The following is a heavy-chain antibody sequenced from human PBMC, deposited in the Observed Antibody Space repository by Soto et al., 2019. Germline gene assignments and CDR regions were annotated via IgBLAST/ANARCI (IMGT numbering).Heavy chain of an antibody. Sequence: SETLSLTFAVYGGSFSGYYWSWIRHPPGKGLEWIGEINHSGSTNYNPSLKSRVTISVDTSKNQFSLKLSSVTAADTAVYYCARGRGILTGTYYYYYRMDVWGQGTTVT. V-gene: IGHV4-34*01. CDR2: INHSGST. J-gene: IGHJ6*02. CDR3: ARGRGILTGTYYYYYRMDV. D-gene: IGHD3-9*01. CDR1: GGSFSGYY.